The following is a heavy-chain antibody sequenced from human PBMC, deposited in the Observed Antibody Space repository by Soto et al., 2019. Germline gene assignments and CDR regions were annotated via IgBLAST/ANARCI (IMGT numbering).Heavy chain of an antibody. CDR1: GASITSGSYS. V-gene: IGHV4-30-2*01. CDR2: IHVTGYT. D-gene: IGHD1-26*01. J-gene: IGHJ4*02. Sequence: PSETLSLTCTVSGASITSGSYSWSWIRQAPGKGLEWIGNIHVTGYTAFSPSLKRRVTMSVDTSKNQFSLNVNSVTAADTAVYFCARGGALRTNGHVTLAFWGQGTLVTVSS. CDR3: ARGGALRTNGHVTLAF.